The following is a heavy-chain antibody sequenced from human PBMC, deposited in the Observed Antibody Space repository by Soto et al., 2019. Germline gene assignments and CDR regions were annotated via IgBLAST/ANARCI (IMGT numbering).Heavy chain of an antibody. D-gene: IGHD3-3*01. V-gene: IGHV6-1*01. Sequence: PSQTLSLTCAISGDSVSSNSAAWNWIRQSPSRGLEWLGRTYYRSKWYNDYAVSVKSRITINPDTSNNQFSLKLYSVTAADTAIYYCARGMLEWSSSTQNWFDPWGQGTLVTVSS. CDR1: GDSVSSNSAA. CDR2: TYYRSKWYN. CDR3: ARGMLEWSSSTQNWFDP. J-gene: IGHJ5*02.